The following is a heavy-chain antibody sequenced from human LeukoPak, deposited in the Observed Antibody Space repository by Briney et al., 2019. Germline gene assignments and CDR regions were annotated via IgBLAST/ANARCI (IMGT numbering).Heavy chain of an antibody. CDR1: GFTFSSYG. CDR3: AKAVGYDSSGFNDY. J-gene: IGHJ4*02. D-gene: IGHD3-22*01. CDR2: ISYDGSNK. V-gene: IGHV3-30*18. Sequence: GGSLRLSCAASGFTFSSYGMHWVRQAPGKGLEWVAVISYDGSNKYYADSVKGRFTISRDNAKNSLYLQMNSLRAEDTALYYCAKAVGYDSSGFNDYWGQGTLVTVSS.